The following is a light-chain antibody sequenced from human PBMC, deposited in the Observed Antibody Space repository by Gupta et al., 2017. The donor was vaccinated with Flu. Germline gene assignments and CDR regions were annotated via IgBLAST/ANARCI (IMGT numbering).Light chain of an antibody. V-gene: IGLV3-1*01. Sequence: SPGQTASVTCSGDKLGDKNVSGYQQKPGQSPVLVIYQDNKRPSGIPERFSGSNSGNSATLTISGTQDIDEADYYCQAWDSTFRVFGPGTKITVL. J-gene: IGLJ1*01. CDR2: QDN. CDR1: KLGDKN. CDR3: QAWDSTFRV.